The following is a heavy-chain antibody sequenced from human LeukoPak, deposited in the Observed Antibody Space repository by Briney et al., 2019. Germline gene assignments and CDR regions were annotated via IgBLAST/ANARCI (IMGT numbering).Heavy chain of an antibody. J-gene: IGHJ4*02. CDR2: MDPKSGNT. CDR1: RYFFTNFD. Sequence: AGVKVSCKPSRYFFTNFDIHGVRPAPGQGVGWVGWMDPKSGNTDYAQKSQGRVTFTSDNSISTAYMEVNSLRSEDTAVYYCARWTNYESSGAFDIWGQGTLVTVSS. CDR3: ARWTNYESSGAFDI. D-gene: IGHD3-22*01. V-gene: IGHV1-8*03.